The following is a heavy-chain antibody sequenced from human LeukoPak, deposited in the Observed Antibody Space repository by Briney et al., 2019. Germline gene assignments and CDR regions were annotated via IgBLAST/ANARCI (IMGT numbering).Heavy chain of an antibody. CDR1: GGIFSSYA. CDR2: IIPIFGTA. J-gene: IGHJ6*02. CDR3: ARGSIRSNYGMDV. V-gene: IGHV1-69*13. Sequence: SVKVSCKASGGIFSSYAISWVRQAPGQGLEWMGGIIPIFGTANYAQKFQGRVTITADESTSTAYMELSSLSPEDTAVYYCARGSIRSNYGMDVWGQGTTVTVSS.